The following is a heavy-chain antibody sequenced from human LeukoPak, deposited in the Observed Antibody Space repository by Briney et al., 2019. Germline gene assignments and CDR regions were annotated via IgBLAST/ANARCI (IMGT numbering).Heavy chain of an antibody. CDR3: ARDKIESASHYDFWSGRYMDV. D-gene: IGHD3-3*01. CDR1: GGSISSYY. CDR2: IYYSGST. Sequence: QSSETLSLTCTVSGGSISSYYWSWIRQPPGKGLEWIGYIYYSGSTNYNPSLKSRVTISVDTSKNQFSLKLSSVTAADTAVYYCARDKIESASHYDFWSGRYMDVWGKGTTVTVSS. V-gene: IGHV4-59*01. J-gene: IGHJ6*03.